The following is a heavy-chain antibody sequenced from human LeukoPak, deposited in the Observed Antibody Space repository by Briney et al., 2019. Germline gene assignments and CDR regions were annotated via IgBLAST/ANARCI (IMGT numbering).Heavy chain of an antibody. CDR3: ARDSPHYYYYGMDV. J-gene: IGHJ6*02. CDR1: GLTFSSYA. CDR2: ISYDGSNK. Sequence: PGGSLRLSCAASGLTFSSYAMHWVRQAPGKGLEWVAVISYDGSNKYYADSVKGRFTISRDNSKNTLYLQMNRLRAEDTAVYYCARDSPHYYYYGMDVWAQGTTVTVSS. V-gene: IGHV3-30-3*01.